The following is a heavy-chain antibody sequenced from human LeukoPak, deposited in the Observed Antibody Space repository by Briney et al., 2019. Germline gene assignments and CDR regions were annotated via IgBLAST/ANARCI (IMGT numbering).Heavy chain of an antibody. V-gene: IGHV3-48*01. CDR1: GFTFSSHS. CDR3: ARRSAMDRGVARFDP. J-gene: IGHJ5*02. Sequence: GGSLRLSCAASGFTFSSHSMNWVRQAPGKGLEWVSYISHSSSTIYYADSVKGRFTISRDNAKKSLYLQMNSLRAEDTAVYYCARRSAMDRGVARFDPWGQGTLVTVSS. D-gene: IGHD3-10*01. CDR2: ISHSSSTI.